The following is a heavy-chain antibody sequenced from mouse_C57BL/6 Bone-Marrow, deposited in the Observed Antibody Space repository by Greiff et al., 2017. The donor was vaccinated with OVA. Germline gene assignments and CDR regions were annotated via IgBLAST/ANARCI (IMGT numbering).Heavy chain of an antibody. CDR1: GYTFTSYW. J-gene: IGHJ1*03. V-gene: IGHV1-52*01. CDR3: ARRSGYFDV. CDR2: IDPSDSEP. Sequence: VKLQQPGAELVRPGSSVKLSCKASGYTFTSYWMHWVKQRPIQGLEWIGNIDPSDSEPHYNQKFKDKATLTVDKSSSTAYMQLSSLTSEDSAVYYCARRSGYFDVWGTGTTVTVSS.